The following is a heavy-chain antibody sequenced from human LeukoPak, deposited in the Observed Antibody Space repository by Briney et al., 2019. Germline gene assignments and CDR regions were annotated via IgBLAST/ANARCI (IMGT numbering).Heavy chain of an antibody. CDR2: IIPIFGTA. CDR1: GGTFSSYA. Sequence: SVKVSCKASGGTFSSYAISWVRQAPGQGLEWMGGIIPIFGTANYAQKFQGRVTITAGESTSTAYMELSSLRSEDTAVYYCAREGIISTVVTPDAFDIWGQGTMVTVSS. V-gene: IGHV1-69*01. J-gene: IGHJ3*02. CDR3: AREGIISTVVTPDAFDI. D-gene: IGHD4-23*01.